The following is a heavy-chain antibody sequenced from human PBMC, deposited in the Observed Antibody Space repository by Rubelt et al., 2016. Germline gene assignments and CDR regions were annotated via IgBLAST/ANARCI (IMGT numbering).Heavy chain of an antibody. CDR1: GFSLSTSGVG. Sequence: QITLKESGPTLVKPTQTVTLTCTFSGFSLSTSGVGVGWIRQPPGKALEWLALIYWDDNKRYSPSLRSRLTITKDTSKNQVVLTMTNMDPVDTATYYCARRRPASGSYYFDYWGQGTLVTVSS. V-gene: IGHV2-5*02. CDR3: ARRRPASGSYYFDY. J-gene: IGHJ4*02. D-gene: IGHD1-26*01. CDR2: IYWDDNK.